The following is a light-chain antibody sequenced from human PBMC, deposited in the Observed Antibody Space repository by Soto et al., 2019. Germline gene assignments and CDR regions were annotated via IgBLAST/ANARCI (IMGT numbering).Light chain of an antibody. CDR3: CAFTSAGTWV. CDR2: EDT. CDR1: SSDVGSHPL. V-gene: IGLV2-23*01. J-gene: IGLJ3*02. Sequence: QSALTQPASVSGSPGQSITISCAGTSSDVGSHPLVSWYQQHPGKAPKLMSSEDTKRPSGVSNRFSGSKSGNMASLTISGLQAEDEADYYCCAFTSAGTWVFGGGTKLTVL.